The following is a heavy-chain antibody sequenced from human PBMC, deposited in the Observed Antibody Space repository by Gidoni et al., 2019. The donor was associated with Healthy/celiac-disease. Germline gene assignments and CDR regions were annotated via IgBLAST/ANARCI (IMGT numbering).Heavy chain of an antibody. CDR3: ARDKYCSSTSCYAGRDFDY. D-gene: IGHD2-2*01. CDR2: IWYDGSNK. CDR1: GFPFRSFG. J-gene: IGHJ4*02. Sequence: QVQLVESGGGVVQPGWSLRLSCAASGFPFRSFGMPWVRQAPGKGLEWVAVIWYDGSNKYYADSVKSRFTISRDNSKNTLYLQMNSLRAEDTAVYYCARDKYCSSTSCYAGRDFDYWGQGTMVTVSS. V-gene: IGHV3-33*01.